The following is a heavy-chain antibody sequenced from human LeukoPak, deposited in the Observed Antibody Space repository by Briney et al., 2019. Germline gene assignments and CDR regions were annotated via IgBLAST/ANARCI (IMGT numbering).Heavy chain of an antibody. CDR2: FDPEDGET. Sequence: ASVKVSCKVSGYTLTELSMHWVRQAPGKGLEWMGGFDPEDGETIYAQKFQGRVTMTEDISTDTAYMELSSLRSENTAVYYCATAAAAGYYYYYYMDVWGKGTTVTVSS. V-gene: IGHV1-24*01. CDR3: ATAAAAGYYYYYYMDV. D-gene: IGHD6-13*01. CDR1: GYTLTELS. J-gene: IGHJ6*03.